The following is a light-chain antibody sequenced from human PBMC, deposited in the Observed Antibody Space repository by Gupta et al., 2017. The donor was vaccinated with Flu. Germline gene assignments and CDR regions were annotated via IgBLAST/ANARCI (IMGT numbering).Light chain of an antibody. CDR3: ASWDDSLDAWV. CDR2: NNS. V-gene: IGLV1-44*01. Sequence: QSVLTQSPSASEPPGQSVTISGSGGSSNIGTNPVIWYQQIPGMTPRLLINNNSERPPGVPDRFSGSKSGTSASLAISGLQSEDEGDYYCASWDDSLDAWVFGGGTRVTAL. CDR1: SSNIGTNP. J-gene: IGLJ3*02.